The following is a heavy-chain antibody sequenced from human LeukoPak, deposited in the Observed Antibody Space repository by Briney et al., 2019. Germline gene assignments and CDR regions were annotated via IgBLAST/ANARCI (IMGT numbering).Heavy chain of an antibody. CDR3: ARAWAGLGIDNSLELRH. CDR2: IIPMSGTA. CDR1: GGSFSTYS. D-gene: IGHD1-7*01. V-gene: IGHV1-69*13. Sequence: GASVKVSCKASGGSFSTYSFNWVRQAPGQGLEWMGGIIPMSGTADYAQKFQGRVTITADGSTGTVFMEMSRLRSEDTAVYYCARAWAGLGIDNSLELRHWGQGTLVTVSS. J-gene: IGHJ4*02.